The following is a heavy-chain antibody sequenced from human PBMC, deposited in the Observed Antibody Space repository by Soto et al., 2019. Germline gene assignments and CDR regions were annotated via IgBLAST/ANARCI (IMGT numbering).Heavy chain of an antibody. D-gene: IGHD1-26*01. CDR1: GFTFSDYY. J-gene: IGHJ3*02. Sequence: GGSLRLSCAASGFTFSDYYMSWIRQAPGKGLEWVSYISSSGSTIYYADSVKGRFTISRDNAKNSLYLQMNSLRAEDTAVYYCARDSGSYRPDAFDIWGQGTMVTVSS. V-gene: IGHV3-11*01. CDR3: ARDSGSYRPDAFDI. CDR2: ISSSGSTI.